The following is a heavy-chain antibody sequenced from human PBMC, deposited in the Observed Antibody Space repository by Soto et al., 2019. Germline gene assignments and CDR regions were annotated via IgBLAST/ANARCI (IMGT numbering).Heavy chain of an antibody. J-gene: IGHJ3*02. V-gene: IGHV3-9*01. CDR2: ISWNSGSI. D-gene: IGHD4-17*01. CDR1: GFTFDDYA. CDR3: AKTNYGGTPDAFDI. Sequence: EVQLVESGGGLVQPGRSLRLSCAASGFTFDDYAMHWVRQAPGKGLEWVSGISWNSGSIGYADSVKGRFTISRDNAKNYLYLQMNSLRAEDTALYYCAKTNYGGTPDAFDIWGQGTMVTVSS.